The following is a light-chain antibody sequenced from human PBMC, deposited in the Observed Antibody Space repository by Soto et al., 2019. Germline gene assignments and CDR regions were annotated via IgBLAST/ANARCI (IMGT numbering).Light chain of an antibody. CDR3: QHYNSYSEA. Sequence: DIQMTQSPSTLSASLGDRDTITCRASQSIGDSLAWYQQIPGKAPILLIYMASTLEGGVPSRFSGSGSGTEFTLTISSLQPDDFATYYCQHYNSYSEAFGQGTKVDIK. V-gene: IGKV1-5*03. CDR1: QSIGDS. CDR2: MAS. J-gene: IGKJ1*01.